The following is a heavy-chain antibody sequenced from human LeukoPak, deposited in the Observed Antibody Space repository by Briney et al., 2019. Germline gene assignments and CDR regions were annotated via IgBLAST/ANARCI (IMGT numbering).Heavy chain of an antibody. J-gene: IGHJ3*02. D-gene: IGHD3-10*01. CDR3: ARHGGVVRGEGSDAFDI. Sequence: PSETLSLTCTVSGGSISSYFWSWIRQPPGKELEWIGYIYYSGNTNHNPSLKSRVTISVDTSKNQFSLKLSSVTAADTAVYYCARHGGVVRGEGSDAFDIWGQGTMVTVSS. CDR1: GGSISSYF. CDR2: IYYSGNT. V-gene: IGHV4-59*08.